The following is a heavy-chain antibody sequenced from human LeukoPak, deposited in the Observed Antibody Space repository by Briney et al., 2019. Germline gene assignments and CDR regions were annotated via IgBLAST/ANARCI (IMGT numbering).Heavy chain of an antibody. Sequence: GGSLRLSCAASGFTYSSYAMNWVRQAPGKGLEWVSAISGSGDTTYYADSVKGRFTISRDNSKNTLYLQMNSLRVEDTAVYHCAKVNTRGDYVPFDSWGQGTLVTVSS. CDR3: AKVNTRGDYVPFDS. V-gene: IGHV3-23*01. D-gene: IGHD4-17*01. CDR2: ISGSGDTT. CDR1: GFTYSSYA. J-gene: IGHJ4*02.